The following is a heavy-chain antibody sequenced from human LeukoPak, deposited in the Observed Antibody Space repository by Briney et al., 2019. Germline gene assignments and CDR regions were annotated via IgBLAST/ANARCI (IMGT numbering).Heavy chain of an antibody. CDR2: ISGSGGST. D-gene: IGHD1-26*01. J-gene: IGHJ3*02. CDR1: GFTFSSYA. Sequence: GGSLRLSCAASGFTFSSYAMSWVRQAPGKGLEWVSAISGSGGSTYYADSVKGRFTISRDNSKNTLYLQMNSLRAEDTAVYYCAKSARVYSGSSYDGFDIWGQGTMVTVSS. V-gene: IGHV3-23*01. CDR3: AKSARVYSGSSYDGFDI.